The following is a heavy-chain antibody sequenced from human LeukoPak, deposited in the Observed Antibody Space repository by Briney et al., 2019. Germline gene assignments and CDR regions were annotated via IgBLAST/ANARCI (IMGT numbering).Heavy chain of an antibody. CDR2: IYYSGST. V-gene: IGHV4-59*01. CDR3: ARDSEEKAFDI. Sequence: SETLSLTCTVSGGSISSYYWSWIRQPPGKGLEWIGYIYYSGSTNYNPSLKSRVTISVDTSKNQFSLKLSSVTAADTAVYYCARDSEEKAFDIWGQGTMVTVSS. CDR1: GGSISSYY. J-gene: IGHJ3*02. D-gene: IGHD3-10*01.